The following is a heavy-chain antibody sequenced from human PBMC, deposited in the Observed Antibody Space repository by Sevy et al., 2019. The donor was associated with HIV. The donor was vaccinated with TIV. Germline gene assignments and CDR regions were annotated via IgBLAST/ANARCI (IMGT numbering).Heavy chain of an antibody. CDR3: ARDMGRIVVVVAALDY. CDR2: ISYDGSNK. D-gene: IGHD2-15*01. Sequence: GGSLRLSCAASGFTFSSYAMHWVHQAPGKGLEWVAVISYDGSNKYYADSVKGRFTISRDNSKNTLYLQMNSLRAEDTAVYYCARDMGRIVVVVAALDYWGQRTLVTVSS. CDR1: GFTFSSYA. J-gene: IGHJ4*02. V-gene: IGHV3-30-3*01.